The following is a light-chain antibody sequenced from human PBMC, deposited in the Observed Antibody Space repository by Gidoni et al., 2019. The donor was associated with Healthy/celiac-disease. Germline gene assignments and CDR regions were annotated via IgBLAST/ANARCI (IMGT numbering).Light chain of an antibody. V-gene: IGKV1-39*01. CDR3: QQSYSTPQFT. Sequence: DIQMTQSPSSLSASVGDRVTITCRASQSISSYVNWYQQKPGKAPKLLIYAASSLQSGVPSRFSGRGSGTDFTLTISSLQPEDFATYYCQQSYSTPQFTFGPGTRVDIK. CDR2: AAS. CDR1: QSISSY. J-gene: IGKJ3*01.